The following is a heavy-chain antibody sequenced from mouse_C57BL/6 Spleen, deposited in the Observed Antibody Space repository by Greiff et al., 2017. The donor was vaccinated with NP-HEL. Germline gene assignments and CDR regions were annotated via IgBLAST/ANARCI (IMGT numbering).Heavy chain of an antibody. D-gene: IGHD2-4*01. J-gene: IGHJ4*01. CDR1: GYTFTSYW. Sequence: QQSCKASGYTFTSYWMHWVKQRPGRGLEWIGRIDPNSGGTKYNEKFKSKATLTVDKPSSTAYMQLSSLTSEDSAVYYCARSGDYDYDVGAMDYWGQGTSVTVSS. CDR2: IDPNSGGT. CDR3: ARSGDYDYDVGAMDY. V-gene: IGHV1-72*01.